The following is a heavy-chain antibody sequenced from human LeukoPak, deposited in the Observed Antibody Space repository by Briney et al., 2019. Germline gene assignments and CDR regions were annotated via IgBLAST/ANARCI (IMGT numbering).Heavy chain of an antibody. CDR2: IYSSGSA. CDR3: ARHRDYYDT. D-gene: IGHD3-22*01. CDR1: GASINNNF. Sequence: SETLSLTCTVSGASINNNFWTWIRQPPGKGLEWIGYIYSSGSANYNPSLKSRVIISGDTSKNQISLNLTSVTAADTAVYFCARHRDYYDTWGHGSLVTVSS. V-gene: IGHV4-59*08. J-gene: IGHJ4*01.